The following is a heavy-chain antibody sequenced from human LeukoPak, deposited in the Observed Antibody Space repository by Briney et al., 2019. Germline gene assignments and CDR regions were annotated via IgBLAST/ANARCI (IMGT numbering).Heavy chain of an antibody. V-gene: IGHV4-59*08. J-gene: IGHJ3*02. D-gene: IGHD3-10*01. CDR1: GGSISNYY. Sequence: KPSETLSLTCTVSGGSISNYYWSWIRQPPGKGLEWIGYIYYSGTTNYSPSLKSRVTISVDTSKNQFSLKLSSVTAADTAVYYCARHLVRGVIFAFDIWGQGTMVTVSS. CDR2: IYYSGTT. CDR3: ARHLVRGVIFAFDI.